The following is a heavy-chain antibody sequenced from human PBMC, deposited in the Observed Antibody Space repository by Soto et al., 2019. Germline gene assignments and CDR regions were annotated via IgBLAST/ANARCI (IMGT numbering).Heavy chain of an antibody. CDR3: ASLHVPGNFDY. CDR2: IYYSGDT. CDR1: GGSIRSSNYY. J-gene: IGHJ4*02. Sequence: SETLSLTCTVSGGSIRSSNYYWAWVGQPPGKGLEWVANIYYSGDTYFHPSLRSRLTVSVDTSKNQFSLKLSSLTAADTAMYYCASLHVPGNFDYWGQGTLVTVSS. D-gene: IGHD6-13*01. V-gene: IGHV4-39*01.